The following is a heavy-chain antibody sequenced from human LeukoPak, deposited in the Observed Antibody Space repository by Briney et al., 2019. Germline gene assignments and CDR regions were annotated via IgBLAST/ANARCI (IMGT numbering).Heavy chain of an antibody. CDR3: ARDQDYDSSGYLGSYYMDV. CDR1: GDSISSYY. D-gene: IGHD3-22*01. J-gene: IGHJ6*03. Sequence: SETLSLTCTVSGDSISSYYCSWLRQPPGKGLEWIGYIYYSGSTSYNPSLKSRVTISLDTSNNQFSLKLSSVTAADTAVYYCARDQDYDSSGYLGSYYMDVWGKGTTVTISS. CDR2: IYYSGST. V-gene: IGHV4-59*12.